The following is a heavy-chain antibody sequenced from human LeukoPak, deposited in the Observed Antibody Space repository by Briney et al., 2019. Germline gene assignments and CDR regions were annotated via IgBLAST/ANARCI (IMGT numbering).Heavy chain of an antibody. CDR2: IYHSGST. CDR3: ARGCDYGDYDYFDY. D-gene: IGHD4-17*01. J-gene: IGHJ4*02. V-gene: IGHV4-30-2*01. Sequence: PSETLSLTCAVSGGSISSGGYSWSWIRQPPGKGLEWIGYIYHSGSTYYNPSLKSRVTISVDRSKNQFSLKLSSVTAADTAVYYCARGCDYGDYDYFDYWGQGTLVTVSS. CDR1: GGSISSGGYS.